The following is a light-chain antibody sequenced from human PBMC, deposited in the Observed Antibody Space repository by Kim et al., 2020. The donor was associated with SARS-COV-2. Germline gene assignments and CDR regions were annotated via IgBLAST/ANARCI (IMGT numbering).Light chain of an antibody. CDR3: QQYNFWPPT. V-gene: IGKV3-15*01. J-gene: IGKJ4*01. CDR2: ATS. CDR1: QSPSNN. Sequence: TVMTQSPATLSVSPGEGATLSCRASQSPSNNLAWYQQKPGQAPRLLNFATSTRATGIPARFSGSGSGTEFTLTINSLQSEDFAVYYCQQYNFWPPTFGGGTKVDIK.